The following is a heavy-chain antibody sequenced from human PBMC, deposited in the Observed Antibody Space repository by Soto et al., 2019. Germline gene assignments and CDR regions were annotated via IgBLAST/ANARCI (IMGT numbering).Heavy chain of an antibody. CDR2: MNPNSGNT. CDR1: GYTFTSYD. J-gene: IGHJ5*02. V-gene: IGHV1-8*01. Sequence: QVQLVQSGAEVKKPGASVKVSCKASGYTFTSYDINWVRQATGQGLEWMGWMNPNSGNTGYAQKCKGGATMTRHTAIRTAYMELSSLRAEDTAVYYCAREVSYWFDPWGQGTLVTVSS. D-gene: IGHD2-8*01. CDR3: AREVSYWFDP.